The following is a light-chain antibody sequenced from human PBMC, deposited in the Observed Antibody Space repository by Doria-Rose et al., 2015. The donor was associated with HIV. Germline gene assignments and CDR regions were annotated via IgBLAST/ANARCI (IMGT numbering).Light chain of an antibody. CDR3: QQYGSLSAIT. CDR2: GAS. Sequence: DIVMTQTPGTLSLSPGERATLSCRASQTIPSQYLGWYQQTLGQDPRLLIYGASSRATGIPDRFSGSGSVTDFTLTISRLEPEDFAVYYCQQYGSLSAITFGQGTRLEIK. J-gene: IGKJ5*01. V-gene: IGKV3-20*01. CDR1: QTIPSQY.